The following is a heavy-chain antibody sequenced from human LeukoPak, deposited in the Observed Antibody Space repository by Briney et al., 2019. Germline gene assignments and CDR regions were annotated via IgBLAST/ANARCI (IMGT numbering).Heavy chain of an antibody. CDR2: INHSGTI. D-gene: IGHD7-27*01. V-gene: IGHV4-34*01. CDR1: GASFSYDY. J-gene: IGHJ5*01. Sequence: SETLSLTCAVYGASFSYDYWSWIRQSPGKGLEWIGEINHSGTITYNPSLKSRVTISAEKSKSQFSLRLTSVTAADTAVYYCAKGVWAPRFDSWGQGTLVTVSS. CDR3: AKGVWAPRFDS.